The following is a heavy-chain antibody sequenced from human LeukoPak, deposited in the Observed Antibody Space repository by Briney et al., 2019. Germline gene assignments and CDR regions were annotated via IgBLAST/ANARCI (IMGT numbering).Heavy chain of an antibody. CDR1: GYTFTNYG. CDR2: ISAYNGYT. J-gene: IGHJ1*01. CDR3: ARDKAVTTELTQYFQH. V-gene: IGHV1-18*01. Sequence: ASVKVSCKASGYTFTNYGVSWVRQAPGQGLEWMGWISAYNGYTNYAQKFQFRVTMTTDTSTSTAYMELGSLTSDDTAVYYCARDKAVTTELTQYFQHWGQGTLVTVSS. D-gene: IGHD4-11*01.